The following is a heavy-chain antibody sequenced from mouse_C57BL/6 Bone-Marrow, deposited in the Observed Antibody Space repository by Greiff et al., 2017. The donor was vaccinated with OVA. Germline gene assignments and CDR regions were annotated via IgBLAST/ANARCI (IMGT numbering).Heavy chain of an antibody. D-gene: IGHD1-1*01. CDR1: GYTFTSYW. CDR2: IDHSDSYT. V-gene: IGHV1-69*01. Sequence: QVQLQQPGAELVMPGASVKLSCKASGYTFTSYWMHWVKQRPGQGLEWIGEIDHSDSYTNYNQKFKGKSTLTVDKSSSTAYMQLSSLTSEDSAVYYCARSRELLRFYAMDYWGQGTSVTVSS. CDR3: ARSRELLRFYAMDY. J-gene: IGHJ4*01.